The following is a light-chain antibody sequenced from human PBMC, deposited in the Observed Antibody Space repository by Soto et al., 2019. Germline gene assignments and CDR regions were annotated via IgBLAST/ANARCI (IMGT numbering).Light chain of an antibody. J-gene: IGLJ3*02. V-gene: IGLV2-14*01. CDR3: ASYTTSGTLV. CDR2: EVS. Sequence: QSVLTQPASVSGSPGQSITISCAGTSRDVGAYNYVSWFQQYPGKAPKIMIYEVSNRPSGVSNRFSGSKSDNTASLTISGLQAEDEADYYCASYTTSGTLVFGGGTKVTVL. CDR1: SRDVGAYNY.